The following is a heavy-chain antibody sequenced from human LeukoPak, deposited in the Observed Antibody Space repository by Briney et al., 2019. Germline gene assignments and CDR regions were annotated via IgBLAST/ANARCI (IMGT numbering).Heavy chain of an antibody. CDR3: ARVFDSGSQAYFYYMDV. J-gene: IGHJ6*03. V-gene: IGHV4-59*01. CDR2: IYSSGSA. CDR1: GGSINGYY. D-gene: IGHD3-10*01. Sequence: PSETLSLTCTVSGGSINGYYWSWIRQPPGKGLEWIGYIYSSGSANYNPSLKSRVTMSVDTSKNQFSLKVSSVTAADTAVYYCARVFDSGSQAYFYYMDVWGKGTTVTISS.